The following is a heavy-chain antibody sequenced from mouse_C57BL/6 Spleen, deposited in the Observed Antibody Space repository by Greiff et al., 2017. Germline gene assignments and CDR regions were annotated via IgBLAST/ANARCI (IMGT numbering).Heavy chain of an antibody. CDR1: GFSLTSYG. V-gene: IGHV2-6*03. CDR2: IWSDGST. CDR3: ARPGVTTPDARDD. Sequence: VKLMESGPGLVAPSQRLSITCTVSGFSLTSYGVHWVRQPPGKGLEWLVVIWSDGSTTYNSALKSRLSISKDNSKSQVFLKMNSLQTDDTAMYYCARPGVTTPDARDDWGKGTSVTVSA. D-gene: IGHD2-2*01. J-gene: IGHJ4*01.